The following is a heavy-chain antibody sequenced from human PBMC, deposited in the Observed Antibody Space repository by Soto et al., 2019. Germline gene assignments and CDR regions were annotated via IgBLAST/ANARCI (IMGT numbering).Heavy chain of an antibody. D-gene: IGHD3-9*01. Sequence: SETLSLTCTVSGGSISSYYWSWIRQPPGKGLEWIGYIYYSGSTNYNPSLKSRVTISVDTSKNQFSLKLSSVTAADTAVYYCARGIRYFDRLDYWGQGTLVTVSS. CDR3: ARGIRYFDRLDY. J-gene: IGHJ4*02. V-gene: IGHV4-59*01. CDR2: IYYSGST. CDR1: GGSISSYY.